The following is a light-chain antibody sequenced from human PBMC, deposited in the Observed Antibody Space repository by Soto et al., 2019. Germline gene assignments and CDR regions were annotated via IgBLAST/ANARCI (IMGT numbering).Light chain of an antibody. CDR2: GAS. J-gene: IGKJ1*01. CDR3: QQYDNWPPYT. CDR1: QSVRSN. Sequence: EIVMTQSPVTLSVSPGERATLSCRASQSVRSNLAWYQQKPGQAPRLLMYGASTRATGTPARFSGSGSGTEFTLTISSLQSEDFAVYYCQQYDNWPPYTFGQGTKVDIK. V-gene: IGKV3D-15*01.